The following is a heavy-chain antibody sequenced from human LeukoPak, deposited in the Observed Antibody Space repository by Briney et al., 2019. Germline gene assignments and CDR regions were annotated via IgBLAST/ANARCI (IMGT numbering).Heavy chain of an antibody. CDR2: IQNDGSDK. J-gene: IGHJ4*02. V-gene: IGHV3-30*02. CDR3: AREGGRAVPGRFDQ. CDR1: GINFRSSG. Sequence: PGGSLRLSCAASGINFRSSGMHWVRQAPGKGLEWVTFIQNDGSDKYYAASVKGRFTIPRDNSKNTVYLHMASLRADDTALYYCAREGGRAVPGRFDQWGQGTLVTVSS. D-gene: IGHD6-13*01.